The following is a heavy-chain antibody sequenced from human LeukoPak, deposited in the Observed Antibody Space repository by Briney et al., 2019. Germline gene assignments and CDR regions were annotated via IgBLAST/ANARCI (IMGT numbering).Heavy chain of an antibody. J-gene: IGHJ4*02. V-gene: IGHV3-30*18. Sequence: GALRLSCAASGFTFSSSGMHWVRQAPGKGLEWVAIISYDDSNKYYADSVKGRFTISRDNSKNTLYLQMNSLRPEDTAVYYCAKGGKWDVTPFDYWGQGTLVTVSS. D-gene: IGHD1-26*01. CDR3: AKGGKWDVTPFDY. CDR1: GFTFSSSG. CDR2: ISYDDSNK.